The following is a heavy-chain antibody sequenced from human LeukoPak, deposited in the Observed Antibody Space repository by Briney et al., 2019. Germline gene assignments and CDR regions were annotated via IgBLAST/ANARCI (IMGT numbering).Heavy chain of an antibody. J-gene: IGHJ4*02. Sequence: GESLKISCKGSGYSFPIYWIAWVRQMPGKGLEWMGIIYPGDSDTRYSPSFQGQITISADKSISTAYLQWGSLKAPDTAMYYCARRSTYGSGTNYLFDCWGQGTLVTVSS. V-gene: IGHV5-51*01. D-gene: IGHD3-10*01. CDR3: ARRSTYGSGTNYLFDC. CDR1: GYSFPIYW. CDR2: IYPGDSDT.